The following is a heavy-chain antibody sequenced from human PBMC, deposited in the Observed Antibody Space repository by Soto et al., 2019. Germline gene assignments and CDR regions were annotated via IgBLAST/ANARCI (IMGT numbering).Heavy chain of an antibody. D-gene: IGHD1-1*01. CDR2: VWSNGNIK. V-gene: IGHV3-33*01. CDR1: GFTFDAYG. J-gene: IGHJ4*02. CDR3: ARIQLDTIMALDY. Sequence: QVQLVESGGGVVQPGGSLRLSCAASGFTFDAYGFHWVRQAPGKGLEWVAVVWSNGNIKYYADSVKGRFTISRDSSKSAMNLQMNSLRADDTAVYYCARIQLDTIMALDYWGQGTLVTVSS.